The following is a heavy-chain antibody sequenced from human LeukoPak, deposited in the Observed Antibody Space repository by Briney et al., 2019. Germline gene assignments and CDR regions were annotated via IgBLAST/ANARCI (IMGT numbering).Heavy chain of an antibody. V-gene: IGHV3-48*03. D-gene: IGHD1-26*01. J-gene: IGHJ4*02. CDR1: GFTFSSYE. CDR2: ISSSGSTI. Sequence: GGSLRLSCAASGFTFSSYEMNWVRQAPGKGLEWVSYISSSGSTIYYADSVKGRFTISRDNSKNTLYLQMNSLRADDTAVYYCARDFSSGSYYGDYYFDYWGQGTLVTVSS. CDR3: ARDFSSGSYYGDYYFDY.